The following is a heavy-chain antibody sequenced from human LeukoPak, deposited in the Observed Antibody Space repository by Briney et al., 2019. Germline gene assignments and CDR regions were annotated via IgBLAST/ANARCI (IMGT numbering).Heavy chain of an antibody. D-gene: IGHD3-22*01. CDR2: VNPNNGNT. CDR3: ARVVYDRSGYSANWFDP. J-gene: IGHJ5*02. V-gene: IGHV1-8*01. Sequence: ASVKVSCKASGYTFTSYDLNWVRQATGQGLEWVAWVNPNNGNTAYAQKFQGRVTMTRNTSISTAYMELSSLRSEDTAVYYCARVVYDRSGYSANWFDPWGQGTLVTVSS. CDR1: GYTFTSYD.